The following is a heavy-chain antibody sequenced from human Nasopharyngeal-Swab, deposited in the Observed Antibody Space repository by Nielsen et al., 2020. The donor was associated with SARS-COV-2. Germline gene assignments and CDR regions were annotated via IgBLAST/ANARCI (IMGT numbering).Heavy chain of an antibody. CDR3: AREAVVVVGYWFDP. D-gene: IGHD2-15*01. V-gene: IGHV1-3*01. J-gene: IGHJ5*02. Sequence: ASVKVSCKASGYTFTSYAMHWVRQAPGQRLEWMRWINAGNGNTKYSQKFQGRVTITRDTSASTAYMELSSLRSEDTAVYYCAREAVVVVGYWFDPWGQGTLVTVSS. CDR1: GYTFTSYA. CDR2: INAGNGNT.